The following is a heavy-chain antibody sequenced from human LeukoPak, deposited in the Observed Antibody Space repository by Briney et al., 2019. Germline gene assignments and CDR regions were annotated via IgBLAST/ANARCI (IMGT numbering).Heavy chain of an antibody. V-gene: IGHV1-2*02. D-gene: IGHD3-3*01. CDR3: ARRYYDFWSGYYFFDY. Sequence: ASVKVSCKASGYTFTSYAMNWVRQAPGQGLEWMGWINPNSGGTNYAQKFQGRVTMTRDTSISTAYMELSRLRSDDTAVYYCARRYYDFWSGYYFFDYWGQGTLVTVSS. CDR2: INPNSGGT. CDR1: GYTFTSYA. J-gene: IGHJ4*02.